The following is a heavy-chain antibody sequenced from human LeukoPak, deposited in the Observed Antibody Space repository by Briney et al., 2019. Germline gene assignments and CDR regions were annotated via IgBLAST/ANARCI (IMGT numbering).Heavy chain of an antibody. D-gene: IGHD6-13*01. CDR1: GGSISSYY. CDR2: IYTSGST. V-gene: IGHV4-4*07. CDR3: ASLVPVGIAAAGSENDSFDY. J-gene: IGHJ4*02. Sequence: PSETLSLTCTVAGGSISSYYWSWVRQPAGKGLERIGRIYTSGSTNYNPSLKSRVTMSVDTSKNQFSLKLSSVTAADTAVYYCASLVPVGIAAAGSENDSFDYWGQGTLVTVSS.